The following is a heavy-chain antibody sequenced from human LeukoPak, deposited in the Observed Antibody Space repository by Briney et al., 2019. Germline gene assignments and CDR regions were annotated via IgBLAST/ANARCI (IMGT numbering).Heavy chain of an antibody. CDR1: GFTFSRYA. CDR2: ISGSGGSK. Sequence: GGSLRLSCAASGFTFSRYAMSWVRQAPGKGMEWVSAISGSGGSKYYSTSVKPLFTISRDNSIDTLYLQMNRLRAEDTAVYYCAKDSSIHLNYDFWSCYSRFDYWGQGTLVTVSS. V-gene: IGHV3-23*01. J-gene: IGHJ4*02. CDR3: AKDSSIHLNYDFWSCYSRFDY. D-gene: IGHD3-3*01.